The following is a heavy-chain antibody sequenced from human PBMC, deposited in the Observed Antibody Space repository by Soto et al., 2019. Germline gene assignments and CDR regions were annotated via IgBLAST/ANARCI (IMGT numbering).Heavy chain of an antibody. J-gene: IGHJ6*02. V-gene: IGHV3-23*01. CDR1: GFTFSSYA. CDR2: ISGSGGST. Sequence: EVQLLESGGGLAQPGGSLTLSCAASGFTFSSYAMSWVRQAPGKGLEWVSAISGSGGSTHYADSVKGRFTVSRDNSKNKLYLQMNSLRADDTAVYYCAKVGGEQLGHYYYYCMDVWGQGTTVTVSS. D-gene: IGHD6-6*01. CDR3: AKVGGEQLGHYYYYCMDV.